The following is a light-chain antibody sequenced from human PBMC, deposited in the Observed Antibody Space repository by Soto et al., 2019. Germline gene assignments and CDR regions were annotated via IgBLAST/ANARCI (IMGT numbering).Light chain of an antibody. CDR1: QSVSSK. CDR2: GAS. CDR3: QQYTNWPYT. J-gene: IGKJ2*01. V-gene: IGKV3-15*01. Sequence: EIVMTQSPATLSLSPGERLTLSCRASQSVSSKLAWYQQKPGQAPRLLIYGASIRATDIPARFSGSGSGTEFTLTFSRLQSEDFAIFYCQQYTNWPYTFGQGTKLEIK.